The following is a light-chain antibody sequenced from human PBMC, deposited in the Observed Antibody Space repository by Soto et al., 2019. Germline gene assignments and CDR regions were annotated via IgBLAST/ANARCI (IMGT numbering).Light chain of an antibody. CDR2: EVN. V-gene: IGLV2-14*01. CDR3: SSYTVNSVTLYV. CDR1: SSDVGGYNY. J-gene: IGLJ1*01. Sequence: QSVLTQPPSASGSPGQSVTISCTGTSSDVGGYNYVSWYQQHPGKAPKLMIYEVNNRPSGVSNRFSGSKSGNTASLTISGLQAEDEADYYCSSYTVNSVTLYVFGTGTKVTVL.